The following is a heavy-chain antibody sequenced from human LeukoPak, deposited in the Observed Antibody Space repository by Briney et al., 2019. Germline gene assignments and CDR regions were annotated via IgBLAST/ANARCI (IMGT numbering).Heavy chain of an antibody. D-gene: IGHD4-17*01. Sequence: SETLSLTCTVSGGSISSYYWSWIRQPPGKGLECIGYIYYSGSTNYNPSLKSRVTISVDTSKNQFSLKLSSVTAADTAVYYCAGRYGDYYYYGMDVWGQGTTVTVSS. CDR1: GGSISSYY. V-gene: IGHV4-59*08. J-gene: IGHJ6*02. CDR3: AGRYGDYYYYGMDV. CDR2: IYYSGST.